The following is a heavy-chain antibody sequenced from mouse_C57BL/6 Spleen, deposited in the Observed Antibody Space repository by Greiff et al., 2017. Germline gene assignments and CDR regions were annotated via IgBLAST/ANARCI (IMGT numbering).Heavy chain of an antibody. J-gene: IGHJ2*01. CDR1: GYSFTGYY. V-gene: IGHV1-42*01. CDR2: INPSTGGT. Sequence: VQLQQSGPELVTPGASVKISCKASGYSFTGYYMNWVKQSPEKSLEWIGEINPSTGGTTYNQKFKAKATLTVDKSSSTAYMQLKSLTSEDSAVYYCARRLTGTGYFDYWGQGTTLTVSS. CDR3: ARRLTGTGYFDY. D-gene: IGHD4-1*01.